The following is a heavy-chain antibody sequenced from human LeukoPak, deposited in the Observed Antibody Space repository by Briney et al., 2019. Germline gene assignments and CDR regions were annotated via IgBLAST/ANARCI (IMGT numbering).Heavy chain of an antibody. CDR3: ARRVLQYGSGSFYDY. CDR2: IYYSGST. CDR1: GFTFSSYA. Sequence: LRLSCAASGFTFSSYAMSWIRQPPGKGLEWIGYIYYSGSTYYNPSLKSRVTISVDTSKNQFSLKLSSVTAADTAVYYCARRVLQYGSGSFYDYWGQGTLVTVSS. V-gene: IGHV4-30-4*08. D-gene: IGHD3-10*01. J-gene: IGHJ4*02.